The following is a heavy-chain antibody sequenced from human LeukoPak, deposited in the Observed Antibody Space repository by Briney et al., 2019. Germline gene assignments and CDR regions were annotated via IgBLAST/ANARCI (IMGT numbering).Heavy chain of an antibody. CDR3: ARVADFWSGYWGYDY. Sequence: PGGSLRLSCAASGFTFSSYSMNWVRQAPGKGLEWVSSISGISSYKYYADSVKGRFTISRDNAKNSLYLQVNSLRAEDTAVYYCARVADFWSGYWGYDYWGQGTLVTVSS. V-gene: IGHV3-21*01. CDR2: ISGISSYK. D-gene: IGHD3-3*01. J-gene: IGHJ4*02. CDR1: GFTFSSYS.